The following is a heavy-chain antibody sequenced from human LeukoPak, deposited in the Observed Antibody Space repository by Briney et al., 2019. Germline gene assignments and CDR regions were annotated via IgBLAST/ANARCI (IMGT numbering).Heavy chain of an antibody. CDR3: ARATVPAAYYYYYYYMDV. Sequence: SETLSLTCAVSGGSFSGHYWNWIRQPPGKGLEWIGEINHGGSTNYNPSLKSRVTISVDTSQNQFSLKLCSVTAADTAVYYCARATVPAAYYYYYYYMDVWGKGTTVTVSS. V-gene: IGHV4-34*01. CDR1: GGSFSGHY. D-gene: IGHD2-2*01. CDR2: INHGGST. J-gene: IGHJ6*03.